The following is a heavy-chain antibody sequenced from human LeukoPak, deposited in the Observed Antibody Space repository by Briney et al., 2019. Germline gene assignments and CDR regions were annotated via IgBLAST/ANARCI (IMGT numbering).Heavy chain of an antibody. CDR3: ARVVYSSSWSMWGNVDHYYYYMDV. V-gene: IGHV3-7*01. CDR2: IKQDGSEK. CDR1: GFTFSSYW. D-gene: IGHD6-13*01. J-gene: IGHJ6*03. Sequence: PGGSLRLSCAASGFTFSSYWMSWVRQVPGKGLEWVANIKQDGSEKYYVDSVKGRFTISRDNAKNSLYLQVNSLRAEDTAVYYCARVVYSSSWSMWGNVDHYYYYMDVWGKGTTVTVSS.